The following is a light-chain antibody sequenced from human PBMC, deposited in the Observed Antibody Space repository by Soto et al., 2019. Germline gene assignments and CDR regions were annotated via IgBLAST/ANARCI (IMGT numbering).Light chain of an antibody. CDR3: MQARQSPT. CDR1: QSLVHTNGKTY. J-gene: IGKJ3*01. CDR2: EIS. Sequence: DIVMTQTPLSLHVTLGQPASISCRSSQSLVHTNGKTYLSWLHQRPGQPPRLLIYEISNRFFVVPDRFSGSGAGTEFTLKISMVEAEYVGVYYCMQARQSPTFGPGTKVDIE. V-gene: IGKV2-24*01.